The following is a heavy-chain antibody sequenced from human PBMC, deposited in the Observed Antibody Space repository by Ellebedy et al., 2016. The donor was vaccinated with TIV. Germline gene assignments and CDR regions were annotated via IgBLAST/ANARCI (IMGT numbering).Heavy chain of an antibody. CDR1: GFTFSSYA. Sequence: GESLKISCAASGFTFSSYAMSWVRQAPGKGLEWVSGISGSGGSTYYADSVKGRFTISRDNSKNTLYLQMNSLRVDDTATYYCARDKSPTMIALDFWGQGTLVTVSS. CDR3: ARDKSPTMIALDF. D-gene: IGHD3-22*01. CDR2: ISGSGGST. J-gene: IGHJ4*02. V-gene: IGHV3-23*01.